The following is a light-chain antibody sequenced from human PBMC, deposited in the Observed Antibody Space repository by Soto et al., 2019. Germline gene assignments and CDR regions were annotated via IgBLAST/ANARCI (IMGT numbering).Light chain of an antibody. CDR1: QSISSW. CDR3: QQYNSYPWT. J-gene: IGKJ1*01. Sequence: DIQMTQSPSTLSASVGDRVTITCRASQSISSWLAWYQQKPGKAPKLLIYKASSLESGVPSRFSGSGSGTEFPVTISSLQPDDFAPYYCQQYNSYPWTFGQGTKVEIK. V-gene: IGKV1-5*03. CDR2: KAS.